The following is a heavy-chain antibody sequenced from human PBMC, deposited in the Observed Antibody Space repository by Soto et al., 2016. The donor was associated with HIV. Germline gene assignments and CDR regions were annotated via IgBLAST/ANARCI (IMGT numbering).Heavy chain of an antibody. CDR1: GGSFSGYY. Sequence: QVQLQQWGAGLLKPSETLSLTCAVYGGSFSGYYWSWIRQPPGKGLEWIGEINQSASTNYNPSLKSRVTISVDTSKKQFSLKLNSVTAADTAMYYCAEGGYGGPHYYYGMDVWGQGTTVTGLL. J-gene: IGHJ6*02. CDR2: INQSAST. V-gene: IGHV4-34*01. D-gene: IGHD4-17*01. CDR3: AEGGYGGPHYYYGMDV.